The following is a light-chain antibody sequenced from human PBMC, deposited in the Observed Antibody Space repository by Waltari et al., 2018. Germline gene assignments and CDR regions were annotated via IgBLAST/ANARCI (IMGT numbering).Light chain of an antibody. V-gene: IGKV3-20*01. J-gene: IGKJ1*01. Sequence: EIVLTQSPGTLSLSPGERATLSCRASQTIRGSLAWYQQKPGQAPRLLIYGASSRAAGIPDRFSGSGSGTDFSLTISRLEPEDFAVYYCQHYVRLLVTFGRGTKVEIK. CDR1: QTIRGS. CDR2: GAS. CDR3: QHYVRLLVT.